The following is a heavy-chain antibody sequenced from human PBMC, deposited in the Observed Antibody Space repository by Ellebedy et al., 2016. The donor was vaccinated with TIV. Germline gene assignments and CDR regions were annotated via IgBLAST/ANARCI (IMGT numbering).Heavy chain of an antibody. J-gene: IGHJ6*02. CDR1: GYTFTSYY. V-gene: IGHV1-46*01. CDR2: INPSGGST. Sequence: AASVKVSCKASGYTFTSYYMHWVRQAPGQGLEWMGIINPSGGSTSYAQKFQGRVTITRDTSASTAYMELSSLRSEDTAVYYCARGQGVYGMDVWGQGTTVTVSS. CDR3: ARGQGVYGMDV.